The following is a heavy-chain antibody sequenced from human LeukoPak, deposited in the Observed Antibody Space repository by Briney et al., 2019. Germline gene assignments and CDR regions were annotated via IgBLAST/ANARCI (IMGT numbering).Heavy chain of an antibody. V-gene: IGHV4-39*07. J-gene: IGHJ4*02. Sequence: SETLSLTCTVSGGSISSSSYYWGWIRQPPGKGLEWIGSIYYSGKTYYNPSLKSRVTISVDTSKNQISLKLSSVTAADTAVYYCARDRVSIRPDYDSSGYYYRPLDYWGQGTLVIVSS. D-gene: IGHD3-22*01. CDR3: ARDRVSIRPDYDSSGYYYRPLDY. CDR2: IYYSGKT. CDR1: GGSISSSSYY.